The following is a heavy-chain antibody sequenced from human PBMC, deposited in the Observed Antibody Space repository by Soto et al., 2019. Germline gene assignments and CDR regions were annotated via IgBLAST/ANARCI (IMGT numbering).Heavy chain of an antibody. Sequence: ASVKVSCKASGYTFTTYDISWVRQATGQGLEWMGWMNPYSGNTGYAQKFQGRVTVTRNTSISTVYMELSGLRPDDTAVYYCARDKQWLVPCAFDIWGQGTMVTVSS. V-gene: IGHV1-8*01. CDR2: MNPYSGNT. J-gene: IGHJ3*02. CDR1: GYTFTTYD. CDR3: ARDKQWLVPCAFDI. D-gene: IGHD6-19*01.